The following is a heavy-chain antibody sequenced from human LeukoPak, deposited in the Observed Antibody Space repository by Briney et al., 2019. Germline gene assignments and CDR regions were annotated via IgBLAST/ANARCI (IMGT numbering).Heavy chain of an antibody. CDR2: ISSSSSYI. J-gene: IGHJ3*02. CDR1: GFTFSSYS. D-gene: IGHD1-26*01. CDR3: ARFNSPSGSYSNDAFDI. V-gene: IGHV3-21*01. Sequence: GGSLRLSCAASGFTFSSYSMNWVRQAPGKGLEWVSSISSSSSYIYYADSVKGRFTISRDNAKNSLYLQMNSLRAEDTAVYYCARFNSPSGSYSNDAFDIWGQGTMVTVSS.